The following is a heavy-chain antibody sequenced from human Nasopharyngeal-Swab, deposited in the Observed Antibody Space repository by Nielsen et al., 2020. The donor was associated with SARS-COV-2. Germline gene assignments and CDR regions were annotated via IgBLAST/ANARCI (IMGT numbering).Heavy chain of an antibody. CDR2: LYHSGST. J-gene: IGHJ6*02. Sequence: PGKGLEWIGSLYHSGSTNYNPSLKSRVTISVDTSKNQFSLKLSSVTAADTAVFYCARGSVYETWSGSRTYYHYYGLDVWGQGTTVTVSS. V-gene: IGHV4-39*01. CDR3: ARGSVYETWSGSRTYYHYYGLDV. D-gene: IGHD3-3*01.